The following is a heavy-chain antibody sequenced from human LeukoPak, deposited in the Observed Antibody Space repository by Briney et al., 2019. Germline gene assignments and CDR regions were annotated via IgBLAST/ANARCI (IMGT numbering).Heavy chain of an antibody. CDR1: GGSVSSGKNY. CDR2: ISDTGSA. J-gene: IGHJ4*02. Sequence: PSETLSLTCTVSGGSVSSGKNYWTWIRQPPGKGLEWVGYISDTGSANYNPSLKSRVTISVDASKNQFSLSLSSVTAADTAVYYCARDPVRGDGYNFDYWGQGTLATVSS. V-gene: IGHV4-61*01. D-gene: IGHD5-24*01. CDR3: ARDPVRGDGYNFDY.